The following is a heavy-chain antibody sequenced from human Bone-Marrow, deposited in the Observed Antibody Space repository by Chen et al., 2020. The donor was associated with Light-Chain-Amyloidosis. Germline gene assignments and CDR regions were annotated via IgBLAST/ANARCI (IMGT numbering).Heavy chain of an antibody. Sequence: EVQLVESGGGLVQPGGSLRLSCAASGFIVSNNYMNWVRQAPGKGLEWVSVIYRGGSKSNPASVKGKFTIPRQNSRNRLFVKRKTGGVEDTAVFNCGGGGDWGQGTLVTVSS. CDR3: GGGGD. V-gene: IGHV3-53*04. CDR1: GFIVSNNY. J-gene: IGHJ4*02. CDR2: IYRGGSK. D-gene: IGHD3-16*01.